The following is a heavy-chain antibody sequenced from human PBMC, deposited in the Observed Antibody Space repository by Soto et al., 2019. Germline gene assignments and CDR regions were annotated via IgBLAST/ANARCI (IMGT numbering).Heavy chain of an antibody. CDR3: ARGGEGYYGSGSYYKTYYYYGMDV. J-gene: IGHJ6*02. CDR1: EFTVRSNY. Sequence: GRSLRLSCAASEFTVRSNYMSWVSKTPGKGLEWVSVIYSGGSTYYADSEKGRFTISRDNSKNTLYLQMNSLRAEDTAVYYCARGGEGYYGSGSYYKTYYYYGMDVWGQGTTVTVSS. V-gene: IGHV3-53*01. CDR2: IYSGGST. D-gene: IGHD3-10*01.